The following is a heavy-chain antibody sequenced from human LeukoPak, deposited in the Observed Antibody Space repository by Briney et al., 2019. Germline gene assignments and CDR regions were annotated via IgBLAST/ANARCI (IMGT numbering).Heavy chain of an antibody. Sequence: PSGASLRLSCAASGFTFSSYAMSWVRQAPGKGLEWVSAISGSGGSTYYADSVKGRFTISRDNSKNTLYLQMNSLRSEDTAVYYCASFWCGGSCYPEAAFDYWGQGTLVTVSS. V-gene: IGHV3-23*01. CDR3: ASFWCGGSCYPEAAFDY. J-gene: IGHJ4*02. D-gene: IGHD2-15*01. CDR1: GFTFSSYA. CDR2: ISGSGGST.